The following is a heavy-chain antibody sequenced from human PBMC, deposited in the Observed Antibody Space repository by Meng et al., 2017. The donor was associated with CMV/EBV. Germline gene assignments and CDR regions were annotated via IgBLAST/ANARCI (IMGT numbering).Heavy chain of an antibody. CDR3: ARNSSQFASFGVVIGQGYGMDV. D-gene: IGHD3-3*01. CDR1: GYTFTSYE. J-gene: IGHJ6*02. V-gene: IGHV1-8*03. Sequence: ASVKVSCKASGYTFTSYEINWVRQATGQGREWMGWMNPNSGNTGHAQKFQRRVTITRNTSISTAYMELSSLRYEDTAVYYCARNSSQFASFGVVIGQGYGMDVWGQGTTVTVSS. CDR2: MNPNSGNT.